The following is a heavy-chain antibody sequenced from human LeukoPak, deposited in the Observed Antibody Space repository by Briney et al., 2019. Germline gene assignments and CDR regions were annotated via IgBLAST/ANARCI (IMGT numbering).Heavy chain of an antibody. CDR1: GGSFSGYY. CDR3: ARGSSAAPTSPDY. Sequence: SETLSLTCAVYGGSFSGYYWSWIRQPPGKGLEWIGEVNHSGSTDYNPSLKSRVTISVDTSKNQFSLKLSSVTAADTAVYYCARGSSAAPTSPDYWGQGTLVTVSS. D-gene: IGHD2-2*01. J-gene: IGHJ4*02. V-gene: IGHV4-34*01. CDR2: VNHSGST.